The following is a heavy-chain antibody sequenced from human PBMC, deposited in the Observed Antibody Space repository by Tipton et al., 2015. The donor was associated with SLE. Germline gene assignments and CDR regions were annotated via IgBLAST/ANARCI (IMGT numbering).Heavy chain of an antibody. CDR2: IYYPGST. CDR3: ARGPYYYGSGSFSY. J-gene: IGHJ4*02. V-gene: IGHV4-39*01. CDR1: GGSITSSSYY. Sequence: TLSLTCTISGGSITSSSYYWGWIRQLPGKGLEWIGTIYYPGSTYYNPSLKSRVTISIDTSKNQFSLRLSSLTAADTAVYYCARGPYYYGSGSFSYGGQGTLVTVSS. D-gene: IGHD3-10*01.